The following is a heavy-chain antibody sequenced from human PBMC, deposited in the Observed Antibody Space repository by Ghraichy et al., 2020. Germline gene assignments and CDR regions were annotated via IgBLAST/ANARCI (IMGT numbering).Heavy chain of an antibody. V-gene: IGHV4-39*01. CDR1: GGSISSSSYY. J-gene: IGHJ6*02. CDR2: IYYSGST. D-gene: IGHD3-9*01. Sequence: SETLSLTCTVSGGSISSSSYYWGWIRQPPGKGLEWIGSIYYSGSTYYNPSLKSRVTISVDTSKNQFSLKLSSVTAADTAVYYCARHGYYDILTGYPYYYYYGMDVWGQGTTVTVSS. CDR3: ARHGYYDILTGYPYYYYYGMDV.